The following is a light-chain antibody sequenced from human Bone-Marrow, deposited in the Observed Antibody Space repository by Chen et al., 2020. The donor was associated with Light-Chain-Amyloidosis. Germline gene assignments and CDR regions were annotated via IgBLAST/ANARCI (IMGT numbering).Light chain of an antibody. J-gene: IGLJ3*02. CDR1: NIGSTS. CDR3: QVWDRSSDRPV. Sequence: SYVLTQPSSVSVAPGQTATIACGGNNIGSTSVHWYQQTPGQAPLLVVYDDRDRPSGIPERVAGSNSGTTATLTISRVEAGDEADEYWQVWDRSSDRPVFGGGTKLTVL. CDR2: DDR. V-gene: IGLV3-21*02.